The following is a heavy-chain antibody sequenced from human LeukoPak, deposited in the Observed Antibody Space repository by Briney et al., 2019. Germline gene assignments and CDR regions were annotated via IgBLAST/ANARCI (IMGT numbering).Heavy chain of an antibody. J-gene: IGHJ5*02. Sequence: PSETLSLTCTVSGGSISSGGYYWSWLRQPPGKGLEWLGYIYYSGSTYYNPSLKRRVTISVDTSKNQFSLKLSSVTAADTAVYYCARESTVNGWFDPWGQGTLVTVSS. CDR1: GGSISSGGYY. CDR3: ARESTVNGWFDP. CDR2: IYYSGST. V-gene: IGHV4-31*03. D-gene: IGHD4-17*01.